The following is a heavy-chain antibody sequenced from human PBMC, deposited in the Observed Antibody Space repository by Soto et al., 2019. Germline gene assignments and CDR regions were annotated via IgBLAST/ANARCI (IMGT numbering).Heavy chain of an antibody. D-gene: IGHD3-22*01. Sequence: EVQLVESGGGLIQPGGSLRLSCAASGFTVSSNYMSWVRQAPGEGLEWVSVIYSGGSRYYADSVKGRFTISRDNSKNTLYLQMNSLRAEDTAVYYCARDRVESGYPEYFQHWGQGTLVTVSS. V-gene: IGHV3-53*01. CDR1: GFTVSSNY. CDR3: ARDRVESGYPEYFQH. J-gene: IGHJ1*01. CDR2: IYSGGSR.